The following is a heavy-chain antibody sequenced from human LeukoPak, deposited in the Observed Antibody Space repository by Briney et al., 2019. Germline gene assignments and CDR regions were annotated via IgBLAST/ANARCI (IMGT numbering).Heavy chain of an antibody. CDR3: AADWAGNDAFDI. CDR1: GFTFTSSA. V-gene: IGHV1-58*02. Sequence: ASVKVSCKASGFTFTSSAMQWVRQARGHRLEWIGWIVVGSGNTNYAEKFQERVTISRDMSTSTADMELSSLRSEDTAVYYCAADWAGNDAFDIWGQGTMVTVSS. J-gene: IGHJ3*02. D-gene: IGHD1-1*01. CDR2: IVVGSGNT.